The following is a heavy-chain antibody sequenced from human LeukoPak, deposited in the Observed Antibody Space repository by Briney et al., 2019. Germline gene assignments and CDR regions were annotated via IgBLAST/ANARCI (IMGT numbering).Heavy chain of an antibody. J-gene: IGHJ4*02. CDR3: ARHPDYYDSSGYRGPFDC. V-gene: IGHV5-51*01. Sequence: GESLKISCKGSGYSFTSYWIGWVRQMPGKGLEWMGIIYPGDSDTRYSPSFQGQVTISADKSISTAYLQWSSLKASDTAMYYCARHPDYYDSSGYRGPFDCWGQGTLVTVSS. CDR1: GYSFTSYW. CDR2: IYPGDSDT. D-gene: IGHD3-22*01.